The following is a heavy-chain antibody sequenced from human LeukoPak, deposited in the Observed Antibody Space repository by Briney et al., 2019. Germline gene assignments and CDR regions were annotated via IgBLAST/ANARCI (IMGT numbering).Heavy chain of an antibody. CDR3: AKDLTSAAAGPDAFDI. CDR2: ISGGGGST. D-gene: IGHD6-13*01. Sequence: PGGSLRLSYAASGFTFTNYAMTWVRPAPAKGLAWVSTISGGGGSTYYAESVRGRFTISRDSSKNTLYLQMNSLRAEDTAVYYCAKDLTSAAAGPDAFDIWGQGTMVTVSS. J-gene: IGHJ3*02. CDR1: GFTFTNYA. V-gene: IGHV3-23*01.